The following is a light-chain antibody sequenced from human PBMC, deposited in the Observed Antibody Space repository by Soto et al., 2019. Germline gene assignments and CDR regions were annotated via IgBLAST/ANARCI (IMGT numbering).Light chain of an antibody. CDR1: QSVNSY. J-gene: IGKJ1*01. V-gene: IGKV3-11*01. CDR2: DAS. Sequence: EIVLTQSPATLSLSPGERATLSCRASQSVNSYLAWYQRKPGQAPRFLIYDASNRATGIPARFSGSGSGTDFTLTISSLEPEDFAVYYCQQRSNWPWTFGQGTNVEIK. CDR3: QQRSNWPWT.